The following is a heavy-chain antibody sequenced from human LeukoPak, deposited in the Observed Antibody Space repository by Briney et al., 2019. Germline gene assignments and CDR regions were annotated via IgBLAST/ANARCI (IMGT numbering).Heavy chain of an antibody. D-gene: IGHD6-19*01. CDR2: IIPIFGTA. Sequence: SVKVSCKASGGTFSSYAISWVRQAPGQGLEWMGRIIPIFGTADYAQKFQGRVTITTDESTSTAYMELSSLRSEDTAVYYCARGDVAAVSWFDPWGQGTLVTVSS. CDR1: GGTFSSYA. J-gene: IGHJ5*02. CDR3: ARGDVAAVSWFDP. V-gene: IGHV1-69*05.